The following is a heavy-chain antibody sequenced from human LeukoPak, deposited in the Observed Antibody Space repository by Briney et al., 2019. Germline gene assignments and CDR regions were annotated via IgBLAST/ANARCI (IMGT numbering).Heavy chain of an antibody. CDR2: IYSGGGT. CDR1: GFTVSSNY. D-gene: IGHD2-21*02. V-gene: IGHV3-66*02. CDR3: ARAVGVTAIHNAFDI. J-gene: IGHJ3*02. Sequence: PGGSLRLSCAASGFTVSSNYMSWVRQAPGKGLEWVSVIYSGGGTDYADSVKGRFTISRDNSKNTLYLQMNSLRAEDTAAYYCARAVGVTAIHNAFDIWGQGTMVTVSS.